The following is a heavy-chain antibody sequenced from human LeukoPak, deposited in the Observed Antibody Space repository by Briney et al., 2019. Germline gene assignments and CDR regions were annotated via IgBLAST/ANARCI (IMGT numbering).Heavy chain of an antibody. J-gene: IGHJ5*02. Sequence: ASVKVSCKASGYTFTSYDINWVRQAPGQGLEWMGWMNPNSGNTGYAQKFQGRATMTRNTSISTAYMELSSLRSEDTAVYYCARGHDIVVVGAATYWFDPWGQGTLVTVSS. CDR2: MNPNSGNT. CDR3: ARGHDIVVVGAATYWFDP. D-gene: IGHD2-15*01. V-gene: IGHV1-8*01. CDR1: GYTFTSYD.